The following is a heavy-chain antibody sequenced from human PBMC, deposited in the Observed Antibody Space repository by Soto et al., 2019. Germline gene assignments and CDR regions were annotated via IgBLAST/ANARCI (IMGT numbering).Heavy chain of an antibody. D-gene: IGHD3-16*01. Sequence: EVQLVESGGGLVQPGESLRLSCAASGFIFSDYWMSWVRQVPGKAPEWLANIKQDGSEQSCLPSLKGRITLSRDNARKSVYLQLNSLRADDTAVYYCARGDFLNYVIYGFGYWGQGVLVTVSS. J-gene: IGHJ4*02. CDR3: ARGDFLNYVIYGFGY. CDR1: GFIFSDYW. CDR2: IKQDGSEQ. V-gene: IGHV3-7*03.